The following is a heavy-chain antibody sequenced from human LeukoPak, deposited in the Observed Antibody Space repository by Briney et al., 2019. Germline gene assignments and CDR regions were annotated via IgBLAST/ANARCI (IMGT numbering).Heavy chain of an antibody. V-gene: IGHV4-61*02. Sequence: SETLSLTCTVSGGSISSSGYYWGWSRQPAGKGLEWIGRIYTSGSTNYNPSLKSRVTMSVDTSKNQFSLKLSSVTAADTAMYYCAREVADYGGYYYYHYMDVWGKGTTVTISS. CDR2: IYTSGST. J-gene: IGHJ6*03. D-gene: IGHD4-23*01. CDR3: AREVADYGGYYYYHYMDV. CDR1: GGSISSSGYY.